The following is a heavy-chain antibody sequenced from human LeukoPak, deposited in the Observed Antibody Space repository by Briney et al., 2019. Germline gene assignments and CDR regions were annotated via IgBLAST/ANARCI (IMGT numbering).Heavy chain of an antibody. Sequence: GGSLRLSCAASGFTFSSYAMSWVRQAPGKGLEWVSAISGSGGSTYYADSVKGRFTISRDSSKNTLYLQMNSLRAEDTAVYYCAKLPTAAYYYYYMDVWGKGTTVTVSS. J-gene: IGHJ6*03. CDR1: GFTFSSYA. CDR2: ISGSGGST. CDR3: AKLPTAAYYYYYMDV. V-gene: IGHV3-23*01. D-gene: IGHD4-11*01.